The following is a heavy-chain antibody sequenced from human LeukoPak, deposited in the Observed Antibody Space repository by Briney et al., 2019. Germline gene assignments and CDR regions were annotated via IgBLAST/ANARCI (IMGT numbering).Heavy chain of an antibody. V-gene: IGHV3-23*01. D-gene: IGHD2-15*01. Sequence: GGSLRLSCAASGFTFSSYAMSWVRQAPGKGLEWVSAISGSGGSTYYADSVKGRFTISRDNSKNTLYLQMNSLRAEDTTVYYCAKGSGPLQYYFDYWGQGTLVTVSS. CDR2: ISGSGGST. J-gene: IGHJ4*02. CDR1: GFTFSSYA. CDR3: AKGSGPLQYYFDY.